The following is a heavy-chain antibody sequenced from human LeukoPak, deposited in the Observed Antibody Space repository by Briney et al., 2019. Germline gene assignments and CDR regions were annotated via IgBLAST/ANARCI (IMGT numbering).Heavy chain of an antibody. CDR2: IKQDGSER. J-gene: IGHJ4*02. D-gene: IGHD6-19*01. CDR3: ARAWDSGTVAVAGYFDY. Sequence: GGSLRLSCASSGFTFSSFWMSWVRQAPGTGLEWVANIKQDGSERYYVDSVKGRFTISRDNAKNSLYLQMNSLRAEDTAVYYCARAWDSGTVAVAGYFDYWGQGTLVTVSS. CDR1: GFTFSSFW. V-gene: IGHV3-7*01.